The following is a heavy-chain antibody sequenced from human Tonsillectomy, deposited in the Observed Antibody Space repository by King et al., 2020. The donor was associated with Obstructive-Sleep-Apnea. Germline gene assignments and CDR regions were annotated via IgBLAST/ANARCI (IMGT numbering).Heavy chain of an antibody. J-gene: IGHJ4*02. CDR2: IYYSGST. CDR3: ARDYYDSSGYYPIYYFDY. CDR1: GGSISSGDYY. V-gene: IGHV4-30-4*01. D-gene: IGHD3-22*01. Sequence: QLQESGPGLVKPSQTLSLTCTVSGGSISSGDYYWSWIRQPPGKGLEWIGYIYYSGSTYYNPALKSRVTISVATSKNQFSLKLSSVTAADTAVYYCARDYYDSSGYYPIYYFDYWGQGTLVTVSS.